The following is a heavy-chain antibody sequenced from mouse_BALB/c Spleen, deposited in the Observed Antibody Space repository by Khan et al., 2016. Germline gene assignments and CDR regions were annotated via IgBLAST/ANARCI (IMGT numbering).Heavy chain of an antibody. CDR3: ARNGSRYVRTWIDY. Sequence: EVQLQESGPGLVKPSQSLSLTCTVTGYSITSDYAWNWIRQFPGNKLEWMGYISYSGSTSYNPSLKSRISITRDTSKNQFFLQLNSVTTEDTATKCCARNGSRYVRTWIDYWGQGTLVKVSA. J-gene: IGHJ3*01. V-gene: IGHV3-2*02. CDR2: ISYSGST. D-gene: IGHD1-1*01. CDR1: GYSITSDYA.